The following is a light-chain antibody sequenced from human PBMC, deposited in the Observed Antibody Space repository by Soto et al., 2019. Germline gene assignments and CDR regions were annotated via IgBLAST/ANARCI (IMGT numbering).Light chain of an antibody. V-gene: IGKV3-11*02. CDR2: DSS. CDR1: QSVGRY. CDR3: QYHTDWPPYT. J-gene: IGKJ2*01. Sequence: EMVLTQSPATLSLCTGDRATLSCRASQSVGRYLAWYQQRPGQAPRLLIYDSSNRVTGIPARFSGNGSGRDFTLTISSLEPEDFAVYYCQYHTDWPPYTFGQGTTLEI.